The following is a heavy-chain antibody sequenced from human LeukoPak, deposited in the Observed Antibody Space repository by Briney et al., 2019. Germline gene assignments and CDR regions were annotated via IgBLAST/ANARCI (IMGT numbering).Heavy chain of an antibody. J-gene: IGHJ3*02. CDR2: ISGSGGST. CDR1: GFTFSSYA. V-gene: IGHV3-23*01. CDR3: AAHGVVVTDAFDI. Sequence: GGSLRLSCAASGFTFSSYAMSWVRQAPGKGLEWVSAISGSGGSTYYADSVKGRFIISRDNSKNTLYLQMNSLRAEDTAVYYCAAHGVVVTDAFDIWGQGTMVTVSS. D-gene: IGHD2-21*02.